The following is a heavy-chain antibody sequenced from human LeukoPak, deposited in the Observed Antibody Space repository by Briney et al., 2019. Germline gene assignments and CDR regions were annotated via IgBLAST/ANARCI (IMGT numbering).Heavy chain of an antibody. V-gene: IGHV1-3*01. CDR2: INAGNGNT. CDR1: GYTFTSYA. J-gene: IGHJ5*02. Sequence: ASVKVSCTASGYTFTSYAMHWVRQAPGQRLEWMGWINAGNGNTKYSQKFQGRVTITRGTSASTAYMELSSLRSEDTAVYYCARSMVRGVRPNNWFDPWGQGTLVTVSS. CDR3: ARSMVRGVRPNNWFDP. D-gene: IGHD3-10*01.